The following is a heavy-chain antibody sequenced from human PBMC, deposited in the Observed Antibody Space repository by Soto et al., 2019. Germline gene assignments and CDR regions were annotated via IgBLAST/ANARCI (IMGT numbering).Heavy chain of an antibody. J-gene: IGHJ3*01. CDR2: IYYSGST. CDR3: ARHYGDDYGVLNDAFDV. CDR1: GDSISHYY. D-gene: IGHD4-17*01. Sequence: QVQLQESGPGLVKPSETLSLTCTVSGDSISHYYWSWIRQPPGKGLEWIGNIYYSGSTNYNPSLTSRVTISVDTSQNQFSLKLSSVTAADTAVYYCARHYGDDYGVLNDAFDVWGQGTMVTVSS. V-gene: IGHV4-59*08.